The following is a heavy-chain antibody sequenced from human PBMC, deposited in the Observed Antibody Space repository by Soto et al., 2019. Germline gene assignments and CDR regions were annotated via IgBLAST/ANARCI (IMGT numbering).Heavy chain of an antibody. CDR2: IYSGGST. J-gene: IGHJ4*02. CDR1: GFTVSSNY. Sequence: GGSLRLSCAASGFTVSSNYMSWVRQAPGKGLEWVSVIYSGGSTYYADSVKGRFTISRHNSKNTLYLQMNSLRAEDTAVYYCATKPYSSSGLGYYWGQGTLVTVSS. V-gene: IGHV3-53*04. D-gene: IGHD6-6*01. CDR3: ATKPYSSSGLGYY.